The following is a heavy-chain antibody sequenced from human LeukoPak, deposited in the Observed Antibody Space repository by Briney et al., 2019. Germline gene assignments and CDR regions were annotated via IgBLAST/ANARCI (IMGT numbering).Heavy chain of an antibody. V-gene: IGHV4-39*07. J-gene: IGHJ5*02. CDR3: ARITTGTRFIGP. D-gene: IGHD1-1*01. CDR2: IYYSGST. CDR1: GGSISGSSYY. Sequence: SETLSLTCTVSGGSISGSSYYWGWIRQPPGKGLECIGGIYYSGSTYYNPSLKSRVTISVDTSKNQFSLKLSSVTAADTAVYYCARITTGTRFIGPWGQGTLVTVSS.